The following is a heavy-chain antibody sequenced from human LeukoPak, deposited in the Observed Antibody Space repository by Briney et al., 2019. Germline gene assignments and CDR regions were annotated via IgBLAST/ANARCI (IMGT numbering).Heavy chain of an antibody. CDR1: GYSFTSYW. J-gene: IGHJ6*02. V-gene: IGHV5-10-1*01. CDR2: IDPSDSYT. Sequence: GESLKISCKGSGYSFTSYWISWVRQMPGKGLEWMGRIDPSDSYTNYSPSFQGHVTISADKSISTAYLQWSSLKASDTAMYYCATAADTAMVDLYYYCYGMDVWGQGTTVTVSS. CDR3: ATAADTAMVDLYYYCYGMDV. D-gene: IGHD5-18*01.